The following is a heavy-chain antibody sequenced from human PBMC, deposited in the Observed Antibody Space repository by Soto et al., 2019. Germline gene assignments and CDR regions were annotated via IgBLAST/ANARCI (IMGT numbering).Heavy chain of an antibody. Sequence: GGSLRLSCAASGFTFSSYGMHWVRQAPGKGLEWVAVISYDGSNKYYADSVKGRFTISRDNSKNTLYLQMNSLRAEDTAVYYCAKDQAVAATMPSQPFDYWGQGTLVTVSS. D-gene: IGHD2-15*01. V-gene: IGHV3-30*18. CDR3: AKDQAVAATMPSQPFDY. CDR2: ISYDGSNK. CDR1: GFTFSSYG. J-gene: IGHJ4*02.